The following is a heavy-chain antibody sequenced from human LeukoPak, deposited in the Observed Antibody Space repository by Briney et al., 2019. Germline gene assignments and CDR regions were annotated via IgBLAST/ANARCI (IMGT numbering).Heavy chain of an antibody. D-gene: IGHD5/OR15-5a*01. CDR3: ASYSVSSRRDY. J-gene: IGHJ4*02. CDR1: RLTVSTNY. Sequence: GGSLRLSCAASRLTVSTNYMSWVRQAPGKGLEWVSAIYAGGTTYYADSVKGRFTLSTDGSKNTLYLQMNSLRAEDTAVYYCASYSVSSRRDYWGQGTLVTVSS. V-gene: IGHV3-53*01. CDR2: IYAGGTT.